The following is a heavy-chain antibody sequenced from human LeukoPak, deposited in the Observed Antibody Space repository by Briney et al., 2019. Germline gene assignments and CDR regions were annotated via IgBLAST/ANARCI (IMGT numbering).Heavy chain of an antibody. D-gene: IGHD3-22*01. J-gene: IGHJ4*02. CDR2: ISGSGGST. V-gene: IGHV3-23*01. CDR3: AKDRGYYDSGGLFDY. Sequence: SCKASGGTFSSYAMSWVRQAPGKGLEWVSAISGSGGSTYYADSVKGRFTISRDNSKNTLYLPMNSLRTEDTAVYYCAKDRGYYDSGGLFDYWGQGTLVTVSS. CDR1: GGTFSSYA.